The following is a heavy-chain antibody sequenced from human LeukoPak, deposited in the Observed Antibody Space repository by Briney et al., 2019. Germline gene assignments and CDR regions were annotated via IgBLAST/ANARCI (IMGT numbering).Heavy chain of an antibody. CDR1: GFTFSSYG. CDR2: ISYDGSNK. Sequence: GGSLRLSCAASGFTFSSYGMHWVRQAPGKGLEWVAVISYDGSNKYYADSVKGRFTISRDNSKNTLYLQMNSLRAEDTAVYYCAKDLSTVTFFDYWGQGTLVTVSS. J-gene: IGHJ4*02. D-gene: IGHD4-17*01. V-gene: IGHV3-30*18. CDR3: AKDLSTVTFFDY.